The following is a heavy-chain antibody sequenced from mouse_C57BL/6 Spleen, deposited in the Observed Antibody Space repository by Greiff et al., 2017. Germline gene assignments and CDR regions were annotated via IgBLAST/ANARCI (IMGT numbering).Heavy chain of an antibody. D-gene: IGHD3-2*02. CDR1: GYAFSSSW. V-gene: IGHV1-82*01. Sequence: VKLQESGPELVKPGASVKISCKASGYAFSSSWMNWVKQRPGKGLEWIGRISPGDGDTNYNGKFKGKATLTADKSSSTAYMQLSSLTSEDSAVYFCAGSSGYYYAMDYWGQGTSVTVSS. CDR3: AGSSGYYYAMDY. CDR2: ISPGDGDT. J-gene: IGHJ4*01.